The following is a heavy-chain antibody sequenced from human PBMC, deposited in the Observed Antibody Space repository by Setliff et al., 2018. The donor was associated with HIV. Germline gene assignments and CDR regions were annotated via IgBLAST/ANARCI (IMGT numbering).Heavy chain of an antibody. CDR1: GGSISSGSYY. Sequence: SETLSLTCTVSGGSISSGSYYWSWIRQPAGKGLEWIGHIHTSGSTKYNPSLKSRVTISVDTSKNQFFLKLSSVTAADTAVYYCVRGYCSSTTCYDDYYYMDVWGKGSTVTVSS. D-gene: IGHD2-2*01. CDR2: IHTSGST. CDR3: VRGYCSSTTCYDDYYYMDV. J-gene: IGHJ6*03. V-gene: IGHV4-61*09.